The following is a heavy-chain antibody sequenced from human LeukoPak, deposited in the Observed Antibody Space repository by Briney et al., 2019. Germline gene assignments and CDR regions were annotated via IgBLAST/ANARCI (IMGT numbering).Heavy chain of an antibody. V-gene: IGHV3-33*06. D-gene: IGHD6-6*01. CDR1: GFTFSSYG. Sequence: GGSLRLSCAASGFTFSSYGMHWVRQAPGKGLEWVAVIWYDGSNKYYADSVKGRFTISRDNSKNTLYLQMNSLRAEDTAVYYCAKGSSIAAHKWYYYYGMDVWGQGTTVTVSS. J-gene: IGHJ6*02. CDR2: IWYDGSNK. CDR3: AKGSSIAAHKWYYYYGMDV.